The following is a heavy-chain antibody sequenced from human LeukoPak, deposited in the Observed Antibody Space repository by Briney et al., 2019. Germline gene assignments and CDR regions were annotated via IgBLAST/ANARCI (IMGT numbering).Heavy chain of an antibody. CDR1: GYTFTSYD. V-gene: IGHV1-8*01. CDR2: MNPNSGNT. CDR3: ARAFLNIVVVTSYFDY. J-gene: IGHJ4*02. D-gene: IGHD2-2*01. Sequence: ASVKVSCKASGYTFTSYDTNWVRQATGQGLEWMGWMNPNSGNTGYAQKFQGRVTMTRNTSISTAYMELSSLRSEDTAVYYCARAFLNIVVVTSYFDYWGQGTLVTVSS.